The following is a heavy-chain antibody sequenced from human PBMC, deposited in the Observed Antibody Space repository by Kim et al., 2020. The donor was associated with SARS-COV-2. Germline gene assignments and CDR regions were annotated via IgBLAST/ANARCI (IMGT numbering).Heavy chain of an antibody. CDR2: IYPGDSDT. CDR3: ARRFRYCSSTSCYLDAFDI. V-gene: IGHV5-51*01. J-gene: IGHJ3*02. D-gene: IGHD2-2*01. CDR1: GYSFTSYW. Sequence: GESLKISCKGSGYSFTSYWIGWVRQMPGKGLEWMGIIYPGDSDTRYSPSFQGQVTISADKSISTAYLQWSSLKASDTAMYYCARRFRYCSSTSCYLDAFDIWGQGTMVTVSS.